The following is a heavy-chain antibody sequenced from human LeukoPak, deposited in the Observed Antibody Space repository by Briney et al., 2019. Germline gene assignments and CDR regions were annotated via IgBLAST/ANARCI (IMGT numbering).Heavy chain of an antibody. D-gene: IGHD2-15*01. CDR2: IRYDGSNK. CDR1: GFTFSSYG. V-gene: IGHV3-30*02. Sequence: GGSLRLSCAASGFTFSSYGMHWVRQAPGKGLEWVAFIRYDGSNKYYADSVKGRFTISRDNSRNTLYLQMNTLRAEDTAVYFCAKSPVSSCRGSFCYPFDYWGQGNLVTVSS. J-gene: IGHJ4*02. CDR3: AKSPVSSCRGSFCYPFDY.